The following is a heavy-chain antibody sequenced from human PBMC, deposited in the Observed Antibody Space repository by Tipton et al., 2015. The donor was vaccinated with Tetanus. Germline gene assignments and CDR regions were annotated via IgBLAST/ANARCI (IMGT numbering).Heavy chain of an antibody. CDR2: INWNGGST. CDR1: GFTFDDYG. D-gene: IGHD3-22*01. V-gene: IGHV3-20*01. CDR3: ARSRGDDSSGYYEPYYFDY. J-gene: IGHJ4*02. Sequence: SLRLSCAASGFTFDDYGMNWVRQAPGKGLQWVSSINWNGGSTGYAGSVKGRFTISRDNAKNSLYLQMNSLRAEDTALYHCARSRGDDSSGYYEPYYFDYWGQGTLVTVSS.